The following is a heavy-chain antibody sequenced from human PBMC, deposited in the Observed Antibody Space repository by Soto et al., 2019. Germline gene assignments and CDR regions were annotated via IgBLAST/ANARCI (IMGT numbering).Heavy chain of an antibody. Sequence: SQTLSLTCAVYGGSFSGYYWSWIRQPPGKGLEWIGEINHSGSTNYNPSLKSRVTISVDTSKNQFSLKLSSVTAADTAVYYCARGRYYDFWSGYYSGTTFDYWGQGNLVTVS. V-gene: IGHV4-34*01. J-gene: IGHJ4*02. CDR1: GGSFSGYY. CDR3: ARGRYYDFWSGYYSGTTFDY. D-gene: IGHD3-3*01. CDR2: INHSGST.